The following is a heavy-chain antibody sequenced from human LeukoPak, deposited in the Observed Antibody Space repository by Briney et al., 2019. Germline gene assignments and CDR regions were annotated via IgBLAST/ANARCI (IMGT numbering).Heavy chain of an antibody. CDR2: IRSKANSYAT. V-gene: IGHV3-73*01. CDR1: GFTFSGSA. D-gene: IGHD3-22*01. J-gene: IGHJ4*02. Sequence: PGGSLRLSCAASGFTFSGSAMNWVRQASGKGLEWVGRIRSKANSYATAYAASVKGRFTISRDDSKNTAYLQMNSLKTEDTAVYYCTSTYYYDSSGYYGFDYWGQGTLVTVSS. CDR3: TSTYYYDSSGYYGFDY.